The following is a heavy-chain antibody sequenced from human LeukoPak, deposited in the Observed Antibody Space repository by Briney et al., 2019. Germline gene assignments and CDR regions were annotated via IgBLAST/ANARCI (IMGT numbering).Heavy chain of an antibody. CDR1: GGTFSSYA. CDR3: ARVGAVAGTGGGVFDY. Sequence: SVNVSCKASGGTFSSYAISWVRQAPGQGLEWMGRIIPILGIANYAQKFQGRVTITADKSTSTAYMELSSLRSEDTAVYYCARVGAVAGTGGGVFDYWGQGTLVTVSS. CDR2: IIPILGIA. V-gene: IGHV1-69*04. J-gene: IGHJ4*02. D-gene: IGHD6-19*01.